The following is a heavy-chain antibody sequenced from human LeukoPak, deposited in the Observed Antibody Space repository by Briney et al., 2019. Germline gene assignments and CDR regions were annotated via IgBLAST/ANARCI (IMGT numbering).Heavy chain of an antibody. CDR2: ISGSGDST. J-gene: IGHJ4*02. CDR3: AKDVMRCSGGCI. D-gene: IGHD2-15*01. V-gene: IGHV3-23*01. CDR1: GATFSNYV. Sequence: GGSLRLSCAVSGATFSNYVMSWVRQAPGKGLEWVSAISGSGDSTHYADSVKGRFIISRDNSKNTLHLQMHSLRAEDTAVYYGAKDVMRCSGGCIWGQGTLVTVSS.